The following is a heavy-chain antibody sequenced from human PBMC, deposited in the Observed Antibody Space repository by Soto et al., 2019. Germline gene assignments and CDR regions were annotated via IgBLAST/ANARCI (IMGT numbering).Heavy chain of an antibody. D-gene: IGHD1-26*01. CDR1: SGSIGTYY. Sequence: QVQLLESGPGLVKPSETLSLTCTVSSGSIGTYYWNWIRQPPGKGLEWIAYIDYNGITNSNPSLKSRLTISIDTSKNQFYLKLSSVTAADTAVYYCARGRRSSGRHDASDIWGQGTMVTVSS. CDR3: ARGRRSSGRHDASDI. V-gene: IGHV4-59*01. J-gene: IGHJ3*02. CDR2: IDYNGIT.